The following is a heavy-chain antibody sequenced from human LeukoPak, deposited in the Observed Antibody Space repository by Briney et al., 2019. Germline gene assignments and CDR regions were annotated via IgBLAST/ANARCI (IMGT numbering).Heavy chain of an antibody. CDR1: GFTFGSYA. CDR3: AKDPSYSEVFDY. V-gene: IGHV3-23*01. J-gene: IGHJ4*02. D-gene: IGHD1-26*01. Sequence: GGSLRLSCAASGFTFGSYAMTWVRQAPGKGLEWVSSISGSGGSTYYADSVKGRFTISRDNSKNTLYLQMNSLRAEDTAVYYCAKDPSYSEVFDYWGQGTLVTVSS. CDR2: ISGSGGST.